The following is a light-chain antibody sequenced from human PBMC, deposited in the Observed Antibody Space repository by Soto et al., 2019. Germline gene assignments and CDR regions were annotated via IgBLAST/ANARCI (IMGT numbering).Light chain of an antibody. J-gene: IGKJ1*01. V-gene: IGKV3-15*01. CDR1: QSVGNN. CDR3: QQYNNWPRT. CDR2: GAS. Sequence: EIVLTQSPGTLSLSPGERTTLSCRASQSVGNNLAWYQQKPGQAPRLLIYGASTRATGIPARSSGSGSGTECTLTISSLQSEDFAVYYCQQYNNWPRTLGQGTKVDIK.